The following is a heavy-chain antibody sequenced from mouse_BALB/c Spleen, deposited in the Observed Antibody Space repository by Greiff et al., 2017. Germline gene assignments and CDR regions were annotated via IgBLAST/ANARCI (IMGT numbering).Heavy chain of an antibody. V-gene: IGHV2-9*02. Sequence: VNLVESGPGLVAPSQSLSITCTVSGFSLTSYGVHWVRQPPGKGLEWLGVIWAGGSTNYNSALMSRLSISKDNSKSQVFLKMNSLQTDDTAMYYCARDLLLRSPSFAMDYWGQGTSVTVSS. CDR1: GFSLTSYG. CDR3: ARDLLLRSPSFAMDY. CDR2: IWAGGST. J-gene: IGHJ4*01. D-gene: IGHD1-1*01.